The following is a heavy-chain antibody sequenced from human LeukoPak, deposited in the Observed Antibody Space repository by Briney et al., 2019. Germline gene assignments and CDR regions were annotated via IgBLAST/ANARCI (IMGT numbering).Heavy chain of an antibody. Sequence: GGSLRLSCAASGFTFSSYAMNWVRQAPGKGLEWVSGISASSSIYYADSVKGRFTISRDNSKNTLYLQVNSLRADDMAVYYCAKGSYYDSSGYYYFDYWGQGTLVTVSS. CDR3: AKGSYYDSSGYYYFDY. D-gene: IGHD3-22*01. CDR2: ISASSSI. CDR1: GFTFSSYA. V-gene: IGHV3-23*01. J-gene: IGHJ4*02.